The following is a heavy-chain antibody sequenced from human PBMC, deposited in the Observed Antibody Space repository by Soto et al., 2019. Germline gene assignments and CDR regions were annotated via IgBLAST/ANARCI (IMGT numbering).Heavy chain of an antibody. CDR1: GYTFTSYG. Sequence: ASVKVSCKASGYTFTSYGISWVRQAPGQGLEWMGWVSAYNGNTKYAQMLQGRVTMTTDTSTSIAYMELRSLRSDDTAMYYCARDQYFLPTSYFYGMDVWGQGTTVTVSS. J-gene: IGHJ6*02. CDR2: VSAYNGNT. D-gene: IGHD3-9*01. V-gene: IGHV1-18*01. CDR3: ARDQYFLPTSYFYGMDV.